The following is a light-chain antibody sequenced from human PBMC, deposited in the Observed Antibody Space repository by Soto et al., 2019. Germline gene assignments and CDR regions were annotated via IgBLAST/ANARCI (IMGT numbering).Light chain of an antibody. J-gene: IGLJ1*01. Sequence: QSVRVQPRSVCGYPRQRVTISCSGSSSNIGSNAVNWYQQFPGKAPKLLIYYDDLLASGVSARFSGSKSGTSAPLAISGLQSEDEADYYCAAWDDSTKSHVFGTGTKVTVL. V-gene: IGLV1-36*01. CDR1: SSNIGSNA. CDR3: AAWDDSTKSHV. CDR2: YDD.